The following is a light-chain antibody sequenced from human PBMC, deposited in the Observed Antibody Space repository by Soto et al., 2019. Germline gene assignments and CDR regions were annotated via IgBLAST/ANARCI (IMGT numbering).Light chain of an antibody. CDR2: GAS. CDR3: QQYGSSPRT. V-gene: IGKV3-20*01. J-gene: IGKJ5*01. Sequence: EIVLTQSPATLSLSPGERATLSCRASQSVSSNLAWYQQKVGQAPRLLIYGASSRATGIPDRFSGSGSGTDFTLTISRLEPEDFAVYYCQQYGSSPRTFGQGTRLEIK. CDR1: QSVSSN.